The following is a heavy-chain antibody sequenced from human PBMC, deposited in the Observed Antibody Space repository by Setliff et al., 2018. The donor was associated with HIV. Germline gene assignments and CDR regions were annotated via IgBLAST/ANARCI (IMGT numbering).Heavy chain of an antibody. CDR2: IRYDGSNK. CDR1: GFTFSSYS. Sequence: GGSLRLSCAASGFTFSSYSMNWVRQAPGKGLEWVAFIRYDGSNKYHADSVRGRLTISRDNSKNTLYLQMNSLRPEDTAVYYCARGSSGWGMDFYYYYMDVWGEGTTVTVSS. J-gene: IGHJ6*03. V-gene: IGHV3-30*02. D-gene: IGHD6-19*01. CDR3: ARGSSGWGMDFYYYYMDV.